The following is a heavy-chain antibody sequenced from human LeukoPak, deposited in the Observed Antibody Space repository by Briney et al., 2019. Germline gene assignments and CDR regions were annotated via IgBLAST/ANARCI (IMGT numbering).Heavy chain of an antibody. CDR2: INHSGNT. D-gene: IGHD2-2*01. CDR3: ARAKPTYCSSTSCPYDKGDY. V-gene: IGHV4-34*01. J-gene: IGHJ4*02. Sequence: SETLSLTCAVYGGSFSGYYWSWIRQPPGKGLEWIGEINHSGNTNYNPSLKSRVTISVDTSKNQFSLKLSSVTAADTAVYYCARAKPTYCSSTSCPYDKGDYWGQGTLVTVSS. CDR1: GGSFSGYY.